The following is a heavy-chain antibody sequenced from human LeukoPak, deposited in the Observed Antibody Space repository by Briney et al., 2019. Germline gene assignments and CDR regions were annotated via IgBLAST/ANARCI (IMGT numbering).Heavy chain of an antibody. CDR3: ARAPGYYGSGIEPTYCMDV. Sequence: ASVTVSCTASGYTFTSYGISWVRQAPGQGLEWMGWISAYNGNTNYAQKLQGRVTMTTDTSTSTAYMELRSLRSDDTAVYYCARAPGYYGSGIEPTYCMDVWGKGTTVTISS. D-gene: IGHD3-10*01. CDR1: GYTFTSYG. V-gene: IGHV1-18*01. CDR2: ISAYNGNT. J-gene: IGHJ6*03.